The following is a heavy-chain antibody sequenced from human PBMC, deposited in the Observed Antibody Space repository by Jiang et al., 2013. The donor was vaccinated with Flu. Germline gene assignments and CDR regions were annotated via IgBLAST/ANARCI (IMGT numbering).Heavy chain of an antibody. CDR1: GFTFATYA. V-gene: IGHV3-23*01. D-gene: IGHD3-3*01. CDR3: AKLGSTWSGYYATAYFDP. CDR2: ISGSGDTT. Sequence: AASGFTFATYAITWVRQAPGKGLEWVSSISGSGDTTHYADSVKGRFTISRDNSRNTLYLQMNSLRAEDTAVYYCAKLGSTWSGYYATAYFDPWGRGTLVTVSS. J-gene: IGHJ5*02.